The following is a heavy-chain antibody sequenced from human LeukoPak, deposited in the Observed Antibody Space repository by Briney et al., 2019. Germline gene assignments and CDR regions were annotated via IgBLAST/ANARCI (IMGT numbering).Heavy chain of an antibody. CDR1: GGSISSYY. V-gene: IGHV4-59*01. CDR3: ARGQRGRDSYNSGPDY. D-gene: IGHD5-24*01. Sequence: PSETLSLTCTVSGGSISSYYWSWIRQPPGKGLEWIGYIYYSGSTNYNPSLKSRVTISVDTSKNQFSLKLSSVTAADTAVYYCARGQRGRDSYNSGPDYWGQGTLVTVSS. J-gene: IGHJ4*02. CDR2: IYYSGST.